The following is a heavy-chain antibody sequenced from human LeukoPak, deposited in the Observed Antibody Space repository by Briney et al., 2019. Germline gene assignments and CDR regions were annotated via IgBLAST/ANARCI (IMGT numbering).Heavy chain of an antibody. J-gene: IGHJ4*02. CDR2: VYYSGRT. Sequence: SQTLSLTCTVSGGSISSGDYYWSWIRQPPGKGLEWIGHVYYSGRTYYNPSLKRRPTVSVDTSKNQFSLKLSSVTAADTAVYYCARAVYSNSYHFDYWGQGTLLTVSS. CDR1: GGSISSGDYY. CDR3: ARAVYSNSYHFDY. D-gene: IGHD6-6*01. V-gene: IGHV4-30-4*08.